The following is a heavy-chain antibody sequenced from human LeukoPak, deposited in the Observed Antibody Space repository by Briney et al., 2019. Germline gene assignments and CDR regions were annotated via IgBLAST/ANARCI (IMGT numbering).Heavy chain of an antibody. D-gene: IGHD3-10*01. CDR1: GDTLIELF. CDR2: FDPEGGET. J-gene: IGHJ5*02. Sequence: ASVKVSCKVSGDTLIELFMHWVRQAPGKGLEWMGGFDPEGGETIYAQKFQGRVTMTEDTPTDTAYMELGSLRSEDTAVYYCAIVYGSGSYFFDPWGQGTLVTVSS. V-gene: IGHV1-24*01. CDR3: AIVYGSGSYFFDP.